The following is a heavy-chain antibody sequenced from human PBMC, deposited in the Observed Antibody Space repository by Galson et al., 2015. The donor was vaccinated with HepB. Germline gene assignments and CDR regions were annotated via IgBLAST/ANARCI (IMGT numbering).Heavy chain of an antibody. CDR2: INPNSGGT. Sequence: SVKVSCKASGYTFTGYYMHWVRQAPGQGLEWMGRINPNSGGTNYAQKFQGRVTMTRDTSISTAYMELSRLRSDDTAVYYCARDVDIVVVVADDYWGQGTLVTVSS. CDR3: ARDVDIVVVVADDY. J-gene: IGHJ4*02. V-gene: IGHV1-2*06. CDR1: GYTFTGYY. D-gene: IGHD2-15*01.